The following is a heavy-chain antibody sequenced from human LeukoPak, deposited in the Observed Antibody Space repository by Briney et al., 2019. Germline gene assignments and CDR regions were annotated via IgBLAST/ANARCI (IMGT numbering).Heavy chain of an antibody. D-gene: IGHD3-16*01. CDR3: VQDPFAALPIPPWGN. J-gene: IGHJ4*02. Sequence: PGGSLRLSCAASGFMFSDHYMDWVRQAPGKGLEWVGRIRKKVNSYSTEYAASVSGRFTISRDDSQNSLYLQMNSLRGEDTAVYYCVQDPFAALPIPPWGNWGQGTLVTVSS. CDR2: IRKKVNSYST. V-gene: IGHV3-72*01. CDR1: GFMFSDHY.